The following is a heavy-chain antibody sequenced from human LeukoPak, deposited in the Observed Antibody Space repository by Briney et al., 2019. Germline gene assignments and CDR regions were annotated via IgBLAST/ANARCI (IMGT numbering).Heavy chain of an antibody. V-gene: IGHV4-4*07. Sequence: SETLSLTCTVSGGSISSYYWSWIRQPAGKGLEWIGRIYSTGSTNYNPSLKSRVTMSVDMSKNQFSLRLRSVTAADTAVYYCARQIASAGTTGFDFWGQGALVTVSS. CDR1: GGSISSYY. J-gene: IGHJ4*02. CDR3: ARQIASAGTTGFDF. CDR2: IYSTGST. D-gene: IGHD6-13*01.